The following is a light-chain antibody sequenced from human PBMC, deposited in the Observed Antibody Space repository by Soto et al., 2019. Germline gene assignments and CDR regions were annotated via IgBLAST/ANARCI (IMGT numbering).Light chain of an antibody. Sequence: AIQLTQSPSSLSASVGDRVTITCRASQGISSALAWYQQKPGKAPKLLIYDASSLESGVPSRFRGSGSGTEFSFNITSLQPEYVATYYCQQYEDLPITFGQGTRREIK. V-gene: IGKV1D-13*01. CDR1: QGISSA. CDR2: DAS. J-gene: IGKJ5*01. CDR3: QQYEDLPIT.